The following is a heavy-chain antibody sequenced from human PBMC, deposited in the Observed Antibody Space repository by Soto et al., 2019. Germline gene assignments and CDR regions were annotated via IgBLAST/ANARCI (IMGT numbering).Heavy chain of an antibody. CDR2: ISYDGTNK. D-gene: IGHD2-15*01. J-gene: IGHJ4*02. Sequence: QVQLVESGGGVVQPGRSLRLSCAASGFTFNSYGMHWVRQAPGKGLEWVAIISYDGTNKYYADSVKGRFTISRDNSKNTLYLQMNSLKAEDTAVYYCATDLRPVMVAAPFDYWGQGTLVTVSS. V-gene: IGHV3-30*03. CDR1: GFTFNSYG. CDR3: ATDLRPVMVAAPFDY.